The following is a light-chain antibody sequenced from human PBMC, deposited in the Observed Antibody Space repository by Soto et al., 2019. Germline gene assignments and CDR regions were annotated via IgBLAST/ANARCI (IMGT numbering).Light chain of an antibody. J-gene: IGLJ2*01. Sequence: QSALTQPASVSGSPGQSITISCTGTSTDVGGYNYVSWYQHHPGKAPKLIICEVSNRPSGVSNRFSGSKSGNTASLTISGLQAEDEADYYCSSYTRINTLVVFGGGTKLTVL. CDR2: EVS. CDR3: SSYTRINTLVV. CDR1: STDVGGYNY. V-gene: IGLV2-14*01.